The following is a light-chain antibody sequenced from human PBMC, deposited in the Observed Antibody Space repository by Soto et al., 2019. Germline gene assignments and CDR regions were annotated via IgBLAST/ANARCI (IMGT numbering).Light chain of an antibody. CDR3: MQGGHWPT. V-gene: IGKV2-30*01. CDR1: QSLVSSNGNTY. Sequence: DVVMTQSPLSLPVTLGQPASISCRSSQSLVSSNGNTYLNWFQQRPGQSPRRLVYKVSNRDSGVPDRFSGSGSGTDFTLKISRVEAEDVGVYYCMQGGHWPTFGQGTKLEIK. J-gene: IGKJ2*01. CDR2: KVS.